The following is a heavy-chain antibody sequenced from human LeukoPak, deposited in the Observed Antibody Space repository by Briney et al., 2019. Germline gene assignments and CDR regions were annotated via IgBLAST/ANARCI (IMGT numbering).Heavy chain of an antibody. J-gene: IGHJ4*02. V-gene: IGHV4-61*02. D-gene: IGHD2-15*01. CDR3: ARMVRYCSGGSCYYFDY. CDR1: GDSISSGDYS. Sequence: SQTLSLTCAVSGDSISSGDYSWSWIRQPAGKGLEWIGRIYTSGSTNYNPSLKSRVTISVDTSKNQFSLKLSSVTAADTAVYYCARMVRYCSGGSCYYFDYWGQGTLVTVSS. CDR2: IYTSGST.